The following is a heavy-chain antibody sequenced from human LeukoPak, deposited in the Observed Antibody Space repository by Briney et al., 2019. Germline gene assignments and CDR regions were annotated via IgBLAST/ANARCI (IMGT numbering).Heavy chain of an antibody. Sequence: SETLSLTCTVSGGSVSSYYWSWIRQPPGKGLEWIGYIYYSGSTNYNPSLKSRVAISVDTSKNQFSLKLSSVTAADTAVYYCARIGHEDYYFDYWGQGTLVTVSS. CDR1: GGSVSSYY. J-gene: IGHJ4*02. CDR3: ARIGHEDYYFDY. V-gene: IGHV4-59*02. CDR2: IYYSGST.